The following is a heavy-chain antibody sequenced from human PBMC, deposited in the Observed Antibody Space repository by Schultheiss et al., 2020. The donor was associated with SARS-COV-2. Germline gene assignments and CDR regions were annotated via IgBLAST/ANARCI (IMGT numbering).Heavy chain of an antibody. D-gene: IGHD3-16*01. CDR2: ISYDGSNK. V-gene: IGHV3-30-3*01. CDR1: GFTFSSYA. CDR3: AKDLEENRGLIDAFDI. J-gene: IGHJ3*02. Sequence: GGSLRLSCAASGFTFSSYAMHWVRQAPGKGLEWVAVISYDGSNKYYADSVKGRFTISRDNSKNTLYLQMNSLRAEDTAVYYCAKDLEENRGLIDAFDIWG.